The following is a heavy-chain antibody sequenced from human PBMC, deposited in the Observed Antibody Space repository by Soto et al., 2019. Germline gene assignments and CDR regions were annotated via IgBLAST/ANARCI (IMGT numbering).Heavy chain of an antibody. D-gene: IGHD3-3*01. CDR1: DGSISTYDW. CDR3: ATGNVDSMLEY. CDR2: MFHSGGA. Sequence: QVQLHESGPGLVKPSETLSLTCVVSDGSISTYDWWTWVRKPPGKGLEWLGKMFHSGGADYSPSLKSRVTISAGSSKNRFSLRLTAVTAADTAVYYCATGNVDSMLEYWGQGTQVSVSS. V-gene: IGHV4-4*02. J-gene: IGHJ4*02.